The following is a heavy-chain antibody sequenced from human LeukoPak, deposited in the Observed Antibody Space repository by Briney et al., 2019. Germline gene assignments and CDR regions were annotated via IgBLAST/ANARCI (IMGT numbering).Heavy chain of an antibody. CDR1: GFTFSRYG. CDR3: ARRSNPPGRIDH. CDR2: IRYDGSDM. D-gene: IGHD1-14*01. V-gene: IGHV3-30*02. Sequence: GGSLRLSCAASGFTFSRYGMHWVRQAPGKGLEWVAFIRYDGSDMYYIDSVKGRFTISRDNSKNTMYLQMNSLKGEDTAVYYCARRSNPPGRIDHWGQGTLVTVSS. J-gene: IGHJ4*02.